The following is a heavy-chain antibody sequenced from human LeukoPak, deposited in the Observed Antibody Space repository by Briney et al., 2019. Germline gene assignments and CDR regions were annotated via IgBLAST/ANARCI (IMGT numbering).Heavy chain of an antibody. D-gene: IGHD1-26*01. CDR1: GFSFSGHW. CDR2: IKADGSEK. CDR3: AYRNNFEY. J-gene: IGHJ4*02. V-gene: IGHV3-7*05. Sequence: GGSLRLSCAASGFSFSGHWMNWVRQPPGKGLEWVANIKADGSEKYYVDSVKGRFTISRDDARRTVDLQMDNLRAEDTAIYYCAYRNNFEYWGQGALVTVSS.